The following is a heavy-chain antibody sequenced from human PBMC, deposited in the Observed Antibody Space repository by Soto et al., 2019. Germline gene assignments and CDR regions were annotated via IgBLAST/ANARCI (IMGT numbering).Heavy chain of an antibody. D-gene: IGHD4-17*01. CDR2: ISGRDSST. Sequence: EVQLLESGGGLVQPGGSLRLSCAASGFTVRSYAMSWVRQAPGKGLEWVSAISGRDSSTYYADSVKGRFTISRDYSKNTLHLQMNSLRAEDTAVYYCATIVQDSGDSIDFWGQGTLVTVSP. V-gene: IGHV3-23*01. J-gene: IGHJ4*02. CDR3: ATIVQDSGDSIDF. CDR1: GFTVRSYA.